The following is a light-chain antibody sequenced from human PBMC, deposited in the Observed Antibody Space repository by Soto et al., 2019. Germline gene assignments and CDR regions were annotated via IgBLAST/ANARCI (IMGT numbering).Light chain of an antibody. CDR2: DAS. V-gene: IGKV1-5*01. J-gene: IGKJ1*01. Sequence: DIQMTQSPSTLSASVGDRVTITCRASQSIGSWLAWYQQKPGKAPKLLIYDASSLESGVPSRFSGSGSGTEFTLTIRSLQPDDIATYYCQQYSSYSAWTFGEGTKVDIK. CDR3: QQYSSYSAWT. CDR1: QSIGSW.